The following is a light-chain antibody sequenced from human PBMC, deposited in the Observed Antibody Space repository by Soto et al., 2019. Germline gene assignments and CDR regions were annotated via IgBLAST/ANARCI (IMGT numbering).Light chain of an antibody. J-gene: IGKJ1*01. CDR1: QSISSW. CDR2: DAS. CDR3: QQYNSYPWT. Sequence: DIEMTQSPSTLSASVGDRVTITWGASQSISSWLAWYQQKPGEAPKLLIYDASSLESGVPSRLRGSGYGTELTITISSLQTDDFATYYCQQYNSYPWTFGHGTKVDI. V-gene: IGKV1-5*01.